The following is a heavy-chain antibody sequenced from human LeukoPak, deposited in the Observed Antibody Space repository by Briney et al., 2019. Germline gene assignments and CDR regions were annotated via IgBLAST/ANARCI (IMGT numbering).Heavy chain of an antibody. J-gene: IGHJ4*02. Sequence: SETLSLTCAVSGGSISSSNWWSWVRQPPGKGLEWIGEIYHSGSTNYNPSLKSRVTISVDKSKNQFSLKLSSVTAADTAVYYCASRGSGWYYFDYWGQGTLVTVSS. CDR2: IYHSGST. CDR3: ASRGSGWYYFDY. D-gene: IGHD6-19*01. V-gene: IGHV4-4*02. CDR1: GGSISSSNW.